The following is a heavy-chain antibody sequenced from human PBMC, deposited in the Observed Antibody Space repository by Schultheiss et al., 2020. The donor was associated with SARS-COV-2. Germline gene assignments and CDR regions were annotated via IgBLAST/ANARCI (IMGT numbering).Heavy chain of an antibody. D-gene: IGHD2-2*01. CDR1: GYTFTGYY. CDR3: ARDPHPQTSWPLDY. CDR2: ISPYNGNT. Sequence: ASVKVSCKASGYTFTGYYMHWVRQAPGQGLEWMGWISPYNGNTNYAQKLQDRVTMTTDTFTSTAYMDLRSLRSDDTAVYYCARDPHPQTSWPLDYWGQGTLVTVSS. V-gene: IGHV1-18*04. J-gene: IGHJ4*02.